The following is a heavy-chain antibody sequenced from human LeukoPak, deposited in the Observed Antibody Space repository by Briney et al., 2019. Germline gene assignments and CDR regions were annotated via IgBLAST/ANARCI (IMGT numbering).Heavy chain of an antibody. CDR1: GYSISSGYY. V-gene: IGHV4-38-2*02. J-gene: IGHJ2*01. CDR2: IYHTVRT. Sequence: PSETLSLTFTVSGYSISSGYYWGWIRQPPGKGLEWIGSIYHTVRTYYNPSLKSRVTNSVDTSKNQFSLKLSSVTAADTAVYYCTTSSTWEYFDLWGRGTLVTVSS. CDR3: TTSSTWEYFDL. D-gene: IGHD6-13*01.